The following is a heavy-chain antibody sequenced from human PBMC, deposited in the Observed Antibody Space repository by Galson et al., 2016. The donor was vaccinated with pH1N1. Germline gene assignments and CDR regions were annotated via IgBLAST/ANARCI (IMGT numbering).Heavy chain of an antibody. J-gene: IGHJ4*02. CDR1: GGSIRSGSYY. V-gene: IGHV4-61*09. D-gene: IGHD6-19*01. CDR2: IYTSGST. Sequence: TLSLTCTVSGGSIRSGSYYWSWIRQPAGKGLEWIGYIYTSGSTSYNPSLKSRVTMSVDTSKNQFSLKLTSVTAADTAVYYCARGLAVAGTFYFDPWGQGTLVTVSS. CDR3: ARGLAVAGTFYFDP.